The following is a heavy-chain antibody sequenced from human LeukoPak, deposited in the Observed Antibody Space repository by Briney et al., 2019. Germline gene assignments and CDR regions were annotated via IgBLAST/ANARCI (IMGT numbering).Heavy chain of an antibody. CDR2: IYYSGST. Sequence: PSQTLSLTCTVSGGSISSGGYYWSWIRQHPGKGLEWIGYIYYSGSTYYNPSLKSRVTISVDTSKNQFSLKLSSVTAADTAVYYCARNAVAYCGGDCPNWFDPWGQGTLVTVSS. CDR3: ARNAVAYCGGDCPNWFDP. V-gene: IGHV4-31*03. CDR1: GGSISSGGYY. J-gene: IGHJ5*02. D-gene: IGHD2-21*02.